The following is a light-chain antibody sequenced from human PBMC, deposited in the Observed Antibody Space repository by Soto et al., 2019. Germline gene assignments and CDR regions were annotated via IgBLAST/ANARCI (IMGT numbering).Light chain of an antibody. CDR2: DAS. CDR3: HQRSNWPPWT. V-gene: IGKV3-11*01. Sequence: EIVLTQSPATLSLSPGERATLSCRASQSVSNYLAWYQQKPGQPPRLLIYDASDRATGIPARFSGSGSGTDFTLTISSLEPEDFAVYYCHQRSNWPPWTFGQGTKVEIK. J-gene: IGKJ1*01. CDR1: QSVSNY.